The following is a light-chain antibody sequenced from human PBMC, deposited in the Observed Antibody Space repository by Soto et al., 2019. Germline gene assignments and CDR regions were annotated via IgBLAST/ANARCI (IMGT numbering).Light chain of an antibody. Sequence: QSALTQPASVSGSPGQSITISCTGTSSDIGGHDFLSWYQQHPGKALKLIICEVNNRPSGVSNRFSASKSGNTASLTISGLQTEDEADYYCMSYRSGDTLVFGTGTKVTVL. CDR1: SSDIGGHDF. J-gene: IGLJ1*01. V-gene: IGLV2-14*01. CDR2: EVN. CDR3: MSYRSGDTLV.